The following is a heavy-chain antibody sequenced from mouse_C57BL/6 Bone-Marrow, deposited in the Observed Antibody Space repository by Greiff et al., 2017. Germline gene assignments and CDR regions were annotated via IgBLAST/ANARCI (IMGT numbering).Heavy chain of an antibody. J-gene: IGHJ1*03. CDR2: IRNKANGYTT. Sequence: DVMLVESGGGLVQPGGSLSLSCAASGFTFTDYYMSWVRQPPGKALEWLGFIRNKANGYTTEYSASVKGRFTISRDNSQSILYLQMNALRAENSDTNDSERCTVVAPCYWYFDVWGTGTTVTVSA. D-gene: IGHD1-1*01. CDR1: GFTFTDYY. V-gene: IGHV7-3*01. CDR3: ERCTVVAPCYWYFDV.